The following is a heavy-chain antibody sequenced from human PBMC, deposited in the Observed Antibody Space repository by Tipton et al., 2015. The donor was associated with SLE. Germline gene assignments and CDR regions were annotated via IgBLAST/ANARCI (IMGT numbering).Heavy chain of an antibody. Sequence: TLSLTCTVPGYSISSGYYWGWIRQPPGKGLEWIGSIYHSGSTYYNPSLKSRVTISVDTSKNQFSLKLSSVTAADTAVYYCARGGLGVSYYYYMDVWGKGTTVTVSS. CDR2: IYHSGST. V-gene: IGHV4-38-2*02. J-gene: IGHJ6*03. D-gene: IGHD1-26*01. CDR3: ARGGLGVSYYYYMDV. CDR1: GYSISSGYY.